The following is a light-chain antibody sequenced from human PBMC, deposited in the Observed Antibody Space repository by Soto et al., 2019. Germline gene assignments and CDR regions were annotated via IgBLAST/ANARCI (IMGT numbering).Light chain of an antibody. V-gene: IGKV1-39*01. Sequence: DIQMTQSPSSLSASVEDRVSITCRASQSIINHLNWYQQKPGKAPKLLIFAASSLQSGVPSRFSGSRSGPDFTLTISSLQPEDFATYYCQQSYSSPPTFGQGTKVDIK. CDR3: QQSYSSPPT. J-gene: IGKJ1*01. CDR1: QSIINH. CDR2: AAS.